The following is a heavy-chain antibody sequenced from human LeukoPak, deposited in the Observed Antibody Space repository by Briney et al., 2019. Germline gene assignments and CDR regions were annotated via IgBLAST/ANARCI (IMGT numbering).Heavy chain of an antibody. D-gene: IGHD2-2*02. V-gene: IGHV1-46*01. CDR2: INPSSGTT. J-gene: IGHJ4*02. CDR3: ARKGDTLDFDY. Sequence: ASVKVSCKASGYTFTTYYIYWVRQAPGQGLEWMGIINPSSGTTSHAQKFQGRVTMTRDMSTSTVYMELSSLRSDDTAVYYCARKGDTLDFDYWGQGTLVTVSS. CDR1: GYTFTTYY.